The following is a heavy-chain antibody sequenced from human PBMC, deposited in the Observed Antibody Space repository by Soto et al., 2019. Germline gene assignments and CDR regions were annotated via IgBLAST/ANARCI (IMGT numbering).Heavy chain of an antibody. CDR3: ARDRHPLGYCNNGVCYGNGYLDY. CDR2: ISYDGSQK. CDR1: GFTFSSYA. D-gene: IGHD2-8*01. Sequence: QVQLVESGGGGVQPGRSLRLSCAASGFTFSSYAMDWVRQAPGKGLEWVAVISYDGSQKYYADSVEGRFTISRDNSKNPLFLQMTSLRPEDTAVYYCARDRHPLGYCNNGVCYGNGYLDYWGQGTLVTVSS. J-gene: IGHJ4*02. V-gene: IGHV3-30-3*01.